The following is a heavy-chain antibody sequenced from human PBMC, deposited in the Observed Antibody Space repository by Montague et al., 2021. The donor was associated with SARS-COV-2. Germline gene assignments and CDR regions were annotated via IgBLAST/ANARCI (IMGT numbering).Heavy chain of an antibody. CDR2: IYTWGYD. V-gene: IGHV4-4*07. J-gene: IGHJ2*01. CDR3: ARAIWHLDV. Sequence: SETLSLTCSVSGXSISRYYWSWIRQSDGKGLEWIGRIYTWGYDNYNPARQSRVSMSVDTSKSQGSLNVTSVTAADTAVYYCARAIWHLDVWGRGILVTVSS. CDR1: GXSISRYY.